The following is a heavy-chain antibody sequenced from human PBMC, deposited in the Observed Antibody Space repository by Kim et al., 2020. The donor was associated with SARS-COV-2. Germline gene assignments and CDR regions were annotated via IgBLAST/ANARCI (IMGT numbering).Heavy chain of an antibody. CDR3: ASAPGIAGVVDP. CDR1: GYTFTSYY. V-gene: IGHV1-46*01. D-gene: IGHD6-13*01. J-gene: IGHJ5*02. CDR2: INPSGGST. Sequence: ASVKVSCKASGYTFTSYYMHWVRQAPGQGLEWMGIINPSGGSTSYAQKFQGRVTMTRDTSTSTVYMELSSLRSEDTAVYYCASAPGIAGVVDPWGQGTLVTVSS.